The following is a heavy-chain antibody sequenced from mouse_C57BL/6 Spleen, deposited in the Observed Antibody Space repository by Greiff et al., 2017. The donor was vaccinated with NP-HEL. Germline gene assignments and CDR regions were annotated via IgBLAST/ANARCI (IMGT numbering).Heavy chain of an antibody. D-gene: IGHD2-4*01. V-gene: IGHV1-15*01. CDR2: IDPETGGT. Sequence: QVQLQQSGAELVRPGASVTLSCKASGYTFTDYEMHWVKQTPVHGLEWIGAIDPETGGTAYNQKFKGKAILTADKSSSTAYMELRSLTSEDSAVYYCTGDYYDYLDYWGQGTTLTVSS. J-gene: IGHJ2*01. CDR1: GYTFTDYE. CDR3: TGDYYDYLDY.